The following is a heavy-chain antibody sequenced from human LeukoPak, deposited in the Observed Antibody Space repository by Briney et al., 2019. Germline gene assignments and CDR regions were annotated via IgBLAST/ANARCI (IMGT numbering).Heavy chain of an antibody. D-gene: IGHD6-19*01. V-gene: IGHV3-23*01. CDR1: GFTFNSFA. CDR3: AKDRYISGWYYFDC. J-gene: IGHJ4*02. Sequence: PGGSLRLSCAASGFTFNSFAMSWVRQAPGKGLEWVSAISGSAGSTYYADSVKGRFTISRDNSGNTLYLQMNSPRVGDTAIYYCAKDRYISGWYYFDCWGQGTLVTVYS. CDR2: ISGSAGST.